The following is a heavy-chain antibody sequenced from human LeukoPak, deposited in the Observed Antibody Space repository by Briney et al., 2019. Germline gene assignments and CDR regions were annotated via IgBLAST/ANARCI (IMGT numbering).Heavy chain of an antibody. J-gene: IGHJ5*02. CDR1: GGSFSSGSYY. V-gene: IGHV4-61*01. CDR3: ARERAQWFGELSNWFDP. D-gene: IGHD3-10*01. Sequence: PSETLSLTCTVSGGSFSSGSYYWSWIRQPPGRGLEWIGYIYYSGSTNYNPSLKSRVTIPVDTSKNQFSLKLSSVTAADTAVYYCARERAQWFGELSNWFDPWGQGTLVTVSS. CDR2: IYYSGST.